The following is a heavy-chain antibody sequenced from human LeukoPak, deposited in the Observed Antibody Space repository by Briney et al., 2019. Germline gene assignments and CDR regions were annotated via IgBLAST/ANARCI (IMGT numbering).Heavy chain of an antibody. CDR1: GYSISSGYF. D-gene: IGHD3-10*01. J-gene: IGHJ4*02. CDR2: IYQSGRT. V-gene: IGHV4-38-2*02. CDR3: ARDLLTMVRGVTGAIFDY. Sequence: SETLSLTCAVSGYSISSGYFWGWIRQPPGKGLEWIGSIYQSGRTYYNPSLKSRVTISVDTSKNQFSLKLSSVTAADTAVYYCARDLLTMVRGVTGAIFDYWGQGTLVTVSS.